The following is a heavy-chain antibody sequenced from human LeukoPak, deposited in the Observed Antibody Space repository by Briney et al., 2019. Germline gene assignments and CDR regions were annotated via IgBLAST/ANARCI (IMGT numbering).Heavy chain of an antibody. J-gene: IGHJ6*04. CDR1: GYTFTGYY. CDR2: INPNSGGT. CDR3: ARDLGIAARLWSV. Sequence: ASVTVSCKASGYTFTGYYMHWVRQAPGQGLEWMGWINPNSGGTNYAQKVQGRVTMTRDTSISTAYMELSRLRSDDTAVYYCARDLGIAARLWSVWGKGTTVTVSS. D-gene: IGHD6-6*01. V-gene: IGHV1-2*02.